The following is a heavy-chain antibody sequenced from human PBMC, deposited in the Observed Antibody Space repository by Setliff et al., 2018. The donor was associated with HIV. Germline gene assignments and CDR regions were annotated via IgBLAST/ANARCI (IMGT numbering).Heavy chain of an antibody. CDR1: GYSISSGYY. Sequence: PSETRSLTCTVSGYSISSGYYWGWIRQPPGKGLEWIGSIYHSGSTYYNPSLKSRVTISVDTSKNQFSLRMRSVTAADTAVYYCARGSDTTGWSRYYYYMDVWGKGTTVTVSS. V-gene: IGHV4-38-2*02. J-gene: IGHJ6*03. CDR3: ARGSDTTGWSRYYYYMDV. CDR2: IYHSGST. D-gene: IGHD6-19*01.